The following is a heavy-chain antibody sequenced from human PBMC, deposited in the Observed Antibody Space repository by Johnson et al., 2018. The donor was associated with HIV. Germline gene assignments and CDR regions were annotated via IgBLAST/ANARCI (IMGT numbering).Heavy chain of an antibody. CDR2: ISYDGSKT. V-gene: IGHV3-30*18. J-gene: IGHJ3*02. CDR1: GFTFSSYD. D-gene: IGHD2-15*01. Sequence: QVQLVESGGGVVQPGRSLRLSCAASGFTFSSYDMHWVRQAPGKGLEWVAVISYDGSKTYFGDSVKGRFTSTRDNSKNTVYLQMNSLRVEDTAMYYCAKDRWVGVGDAFDIWGQGTMVTVSS. CDR3: AKDRWVGVGDAFDI.